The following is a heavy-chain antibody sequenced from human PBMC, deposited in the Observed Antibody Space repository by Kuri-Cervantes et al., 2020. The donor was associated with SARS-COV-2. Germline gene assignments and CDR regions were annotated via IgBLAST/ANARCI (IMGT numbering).Heavy chain of an antibody. V-gene: IGHV3-74*01. CDR1: GFTFSRFW. D-gene: IGHD1-26*01. J-gene: IGHJ2*01. CDR3: AKDTWELPDL. CDR2: SDEHGTYT. Sequence: GGSLRLSCAASGAASGFTFSRFWMHWVRQAPGEGLVWVSRSDEHGTYTDYADSVKGRFTISRDNAKSTLYLQMNSLRAEDTAVYYCAKDTWELPDLWGRGTLVTVSS.